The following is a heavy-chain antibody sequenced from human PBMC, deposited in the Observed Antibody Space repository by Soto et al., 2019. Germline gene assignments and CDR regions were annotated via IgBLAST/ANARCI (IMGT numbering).Heavy chain of an antibody. CDR2: IKQDGSEK. CDR3: ARGGVATINH. CDR1: DFTFSNAW. D-gene: IGHD5-12*01. V-gene: IGHV3-7*01. J-gene: IGHJ5*02. Sequence: GGSLRLCCAASDFTFSNAWINWVRQAPGKGLEWVANIKQDGSEKYYVDSVKGRFTISRDNAKNSLYLQMNSLRAEDTAVYYCARGGVATINHWGQGTLVTVSS.